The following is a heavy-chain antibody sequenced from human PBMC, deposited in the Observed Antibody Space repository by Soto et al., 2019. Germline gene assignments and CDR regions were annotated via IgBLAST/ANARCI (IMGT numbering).Heavy chain of an antibody. V-gene: IGHV4-34*01. CDR3: GSPKIAFNTGFDP. J-gene: IGHJ5*02. D-gene: IGHD3-3*02. CDR1: GGSFSGYD. Sequence: SETLPLTCAVHGGSFSGYDWDWIRQPPGKGLEWIGEVNHGGTSNYNPSLKSRAIISVDTSKNQFSLKLTSVTAADTALDYCGSPKIAFNTGFDPWGQGTLVTVSS. CDR2: VNHGGTS.